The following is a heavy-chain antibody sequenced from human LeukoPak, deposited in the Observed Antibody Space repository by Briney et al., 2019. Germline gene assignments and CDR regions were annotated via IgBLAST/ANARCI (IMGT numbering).Heavy chain of an antibody. CDR3: ARTPKYSSSWYHLYWYFDL. Sequence: SENLSINCAEPGGYFHDYYWSWIRQPPGKGLTGIGEINHSGTTNYNPSLKSRVTRSVDTSKNQFSLKLSSVTAADTAVYYCARTPKYSSSWYHLYWYFDLWGRGTLVSVSS. J-gene: IGHJ2*01. CDR1: GGYFHDYY. D-gene: IGHD6-13*01. CDR2: INHSGTT. V-gene: IGHV4-34*01.